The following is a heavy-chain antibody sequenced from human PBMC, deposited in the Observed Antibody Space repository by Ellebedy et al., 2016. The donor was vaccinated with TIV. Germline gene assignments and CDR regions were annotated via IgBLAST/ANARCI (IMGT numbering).Heavy chain of an antibody. D-gene: IGHD3-9*01. J-gene: IGHJ6*02. CDR1: GFSVSNHY. CDR2: IQTTGAT. CDR3: ARDLRVYYYGMDV. Sequence: GESLKISXAVSGFSVSNHYMNWVRQAPGKGLEWISVIQTTGATFYAESAKGRFTISRDKSKNMLYLQMNSLRVNDTAVYFCARDLRVYYYGMDVWGQGTTVTVSS. V-gene: IGHV3-66*01.